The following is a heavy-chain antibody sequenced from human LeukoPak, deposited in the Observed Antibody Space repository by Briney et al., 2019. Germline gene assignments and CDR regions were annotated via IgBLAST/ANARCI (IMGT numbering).Heavy chain of an antibody. CDR3: ATALGGYCSSTSCYLFDY. J-gene: IGHJ4*02. V-gene: IGHV3-9*01. Sequence: GGSLRVSCAASGFTFGDYAMHWVRQALGKGLEWVSGISWNSGSIGYADSVKGRFTISRDNAKNSLYLQMNSLRAEDTALYYCATALGGYCSSTSCYLFDYWGQGTPVTVSS. D-gene: IGHD2-2*01. CDR1: GFTFGDYA. CDR2: ISWNSGSI.